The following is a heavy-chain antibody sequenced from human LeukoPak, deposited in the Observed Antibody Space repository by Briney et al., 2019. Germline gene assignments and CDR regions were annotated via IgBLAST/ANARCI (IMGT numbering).Heavy chain of an antibody. CDR3: ASRWY. CDR2: ISTSSIYI. Sequence: GGSLRLSCAASGFTFSSYSMNWVRQAPGKGLEWVSSISTSSIYIYYADSLKGRFTISRDNAKNSLYLQMNSLRAEDTAVYYCASRWYWGQGTLVTVSS. D-gene: IGHD5-24*01. CDR1: GFTFSSYS. J-gene: IGHJ4*02. V-gene: IGHV3-21*04.